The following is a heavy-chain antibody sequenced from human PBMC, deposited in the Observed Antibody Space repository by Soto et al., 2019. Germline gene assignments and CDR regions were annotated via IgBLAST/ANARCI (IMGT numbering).Heavy chain of an antibody. D-gene: IGHD7-27*01. CDR3: ARTKDYNWGINWVDY. V-gene: IGHV3-23*01. CDR2: ISYNGGST. J-gene: IGHJ4*02. CDR1: GFSFSTYG. Sequence: LRLSCAASGFSFSTYGMTWVRQAPGKGLAWVSGISYNGGSTYYADSVKGRFTISRDNSKNTLYLQMNNLRAEDTAVYYCARTKDYNWGINWVDYWGQGTLVTVSS.